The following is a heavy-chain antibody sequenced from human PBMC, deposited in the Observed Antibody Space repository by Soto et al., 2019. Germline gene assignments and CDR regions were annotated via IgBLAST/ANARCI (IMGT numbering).Heavy chain of an antibody. CDR3: ARGQTGGGWGYYFDY. V-gene: IGHV1-69*12. CDR1: GGTFSSYA. D-gene: IGHD3-16*01. Sequence: QVQXVXXXAEVKKPGSSVKVSCKASGGTFSSYAIDWVRQAPGQGLEWMGGIIPIFGTADYAQKFQGRVTITAAESTSTAYMELSSLRSEDTAVYYCARGQTGGGWGYYFDYWGQGTLVTVSS. J-gene: IGHJ4*02. CDR2: IIPIFGTA.